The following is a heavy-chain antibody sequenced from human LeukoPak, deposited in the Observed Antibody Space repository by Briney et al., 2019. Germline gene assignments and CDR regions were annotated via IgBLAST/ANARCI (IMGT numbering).Heavy chain of an antibody. D-gene: IGHD6-19*01. CDR3: AKDGYSSGWYSLRYYFDY. CDR2: ISYDGDDGSNI. V-gene: IGHV3-30-3*01. J-gene: IGHJ4*02. CDR1: GFTFRSYA. Sequence: GGSLRLSCAASGFTFRSYAMHWVRQAPGKGLEWVAVISYDGDDGSNIYYADSVKGRFTISRDNSKNTLYLQMNSLRAEDTAVYYCAKDGYSSGWYSLRYYFDYWGQGTLVTVSS.